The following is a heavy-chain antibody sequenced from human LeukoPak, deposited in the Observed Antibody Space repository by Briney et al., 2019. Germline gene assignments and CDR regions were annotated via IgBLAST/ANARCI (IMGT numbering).Heavy chain of an antibody. J-gene: IGHJ4*02. Sequence: GGSLRLSCAASGFSFSSYSMNWVRQAPGKGLEWVSSISSSSSYIYYADSVKGRFTIFRDNAKNSLYLQMNSLRAEDTAVYYCASYPGIAVAGTEYYWGQGTLVTVSS. D-gene: IGHD6-19*01. CDR1: GFSFSSYS. CDR2: ISSSSSYI. CDR3: ASYPGIAVAGTEYY. V-gene: IGHV3-21*01.